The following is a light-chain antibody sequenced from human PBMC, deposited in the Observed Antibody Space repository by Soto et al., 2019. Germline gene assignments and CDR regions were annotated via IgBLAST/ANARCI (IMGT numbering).Light chain of an antibody. V-gene: IGKV3D-20*02. CDR1: QIVSSSY. Sequence: EIVLTHSPFALSLSPVERATLSFMASQIVSSSYLAWYQQKPGQAPRLLIYGASSRATGIPDRFSGSGTGTDFTLTISSLEPEDFAVYYCQQSSNWPPINFGQGTRLEIK. J-gene: IGKJ5*01. CDR3: QQSSNWPPIN. CDR2: GAS.